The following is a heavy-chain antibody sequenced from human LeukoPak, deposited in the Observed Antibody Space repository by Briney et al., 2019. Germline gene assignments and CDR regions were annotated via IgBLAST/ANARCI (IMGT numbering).Heavy chain of an antibody. CDR3: VRVATTGSGWYHFDN. D-gene: IGHD5-24*01. V-gene: IGHV3-21*04. CDR2: ISSSSSYI. J-gene: IGHJ4*02. CDR1: GFTFSSYS. Sequence: TSGGSLRLSCAASGFTFSSYSMNWVRQAPGKGLEWVSSISSSSSYIYYADSVKGRFTISRDNAKNSLYLHLNSLKTEDTAVYYCVRVATTGSGWYHFDNWGLGTLVTVSS.